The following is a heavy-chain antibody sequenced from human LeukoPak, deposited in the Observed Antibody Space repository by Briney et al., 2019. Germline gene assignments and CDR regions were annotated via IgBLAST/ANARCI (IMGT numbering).Heavy chain of an antibody. J-gene: IGHJ5*02. Sequence: GASVKVSCKASGYTFTIYGISWVRQAPGQGLEWMGWISAYNGNTNAYNGNTNYVQKLQGRVTMTTDTSTSTAYMELSRLRSDDTAVYYCARDLSGYPNWFDPWGQGTLVTVSS. V-gene: IGHV1-18*01. CDR3: ARDLSGYPNWFDP. CDR2: ISAYNGNTNAYNGNT. CDR1: GYTFTIYG. D-gene: IGHD3-3*01.